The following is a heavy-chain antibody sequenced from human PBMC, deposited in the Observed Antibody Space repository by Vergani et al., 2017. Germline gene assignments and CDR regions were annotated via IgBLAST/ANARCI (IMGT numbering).Heavy chain of an antibody. J-gene: IGHJ4*02. V-gene: IGHV4-34*01. CDR1: GGSFSGYY. D-gene: IGHD4/OR15-4a*01. CDR3: ARGLRGRGGAKTDVY. CDR2: INHSGST. Sequence: QVQLQESGPGLVKPSETLSLTCAVYGGSFSGYYWSWIRQPPGKGLEWIGEINHSGSTNYKPSLKSRVTISADTSKNQFSLKLSSVTAADTAVYYCARGLRGRGGAKTDVYWGQGTLVTVSS.